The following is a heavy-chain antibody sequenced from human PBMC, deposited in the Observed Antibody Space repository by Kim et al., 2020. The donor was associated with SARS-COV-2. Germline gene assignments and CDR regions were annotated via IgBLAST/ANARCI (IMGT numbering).Heavy chain of an antibody. Sequence: GGSLRLSCAASGFTFSDYYMSWIRQAPGKGLEWVSYISSSSYTNYADSVKGRFTISRDNAKNSLYLQMNSLRAEDTAVYYCARDKYGDGYNNPLNYYYYGMDVWGQGTTVTVSS. CDR1: GFTFSDYY. V-gene: IGHV3-11*06. D-gene: IGHD5-12*01. J-gene: IGHJ6*02. CDR2: ISSSSYT. CDR3: ARDKYGDGYNNPLNYYYYGMDV.